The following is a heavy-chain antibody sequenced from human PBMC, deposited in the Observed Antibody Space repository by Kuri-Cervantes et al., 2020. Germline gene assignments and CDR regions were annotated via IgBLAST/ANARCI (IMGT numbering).Heavy chain of an antibody. V-gene: IGHV4-39*07. CDR2: IYYSGST. CDR3: ALEGGDSDAFDI. CDR1: GGSISSSSYY. Sequence: SETLSLTCTVSGGSISSSSYYWGWIRQLPGKGLEWIGSIYYSGSTYYNPSLKSRVTISVDTSKNQFSLKLSSVTAADTAVYYCALEGGDSDAFDIWGQGTMVTVSS. J-gene: IGHJ3*02. D-gene: IGHD4-17*01.